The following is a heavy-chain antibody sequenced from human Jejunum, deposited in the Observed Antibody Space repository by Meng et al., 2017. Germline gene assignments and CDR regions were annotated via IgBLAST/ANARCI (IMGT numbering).Heavy chain of an antibody. J-gene: IGHJ6*02. Sequence: GGSLRLSCAASGFTFTLYWMSWVRQAPGSGLEWVAHIKEDGGQKYYVGSVKGRFTIARDNAKNSLYLQMNSLRVEDTAVYFCARASAPPQQPISHGMDVWGQGTTVTVSS. D-gene: IGHD1/OR15-1a*01. V-gene: IGHV3-7*01. CDR2: IKEDGGQK. CDR1: GFTFTLYW. CDR3: ARASAPPQQPISHGMDV.